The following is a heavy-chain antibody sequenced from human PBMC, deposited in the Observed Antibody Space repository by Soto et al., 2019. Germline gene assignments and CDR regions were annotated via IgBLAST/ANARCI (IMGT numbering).Heavy chain of an antibody. CDR3: AKDVHYDIVTGIEYFHH. Sequence: EVQLLESGGGLVQPGGSLKLSCAASEFTFSSYAMSWVRQAPGKGLEWVSGISGTGRVTNYAESVKGRFTISRDNPKSTLFLQMNSLRPEDTGIYYCAKDVHYDIVTGIEYFHHWGQGTLVTVSS. CDR2: ISGTGRVT. V-gene: IGHV3-23*01. J-gene: IGHJ1*01. CDR1: EFTFSSYA. D-gene: IGHD3-9*01.